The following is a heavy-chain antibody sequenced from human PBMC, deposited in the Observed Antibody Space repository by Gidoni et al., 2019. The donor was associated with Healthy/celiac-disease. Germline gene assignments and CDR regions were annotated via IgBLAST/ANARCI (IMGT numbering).Heavy chain of an antibody. CDR3: ARGPTDAFDI. Sequence: EVQLVESGGGLVQPGGSLRLSCAPSGFTFSSYWMHWDRQAPGKGLVWVSRINRDGSSTSYADSVKGRFTISRDNAKNTLYLQMNSRRAEDTAVYYCARGPTDAFDIWGQGTMVTVSS. J-gene: IGHJ3*02. CDR1: GFTFSSYW. CDR2: INRDGSST. V-gene: IGHV3-74*01.